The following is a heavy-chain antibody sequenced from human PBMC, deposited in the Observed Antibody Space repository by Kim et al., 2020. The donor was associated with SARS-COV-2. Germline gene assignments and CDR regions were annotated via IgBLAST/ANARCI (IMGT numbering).Heavy chain of an antibody. CDR1: GYTFTSYD. CDR3: ARGRRGVQLWQYYY. CDR2: MNPNSGNT. D-gene: IGHD5-18*01. J-gene: IGHJ4*02. Sequence: ASVKVSCKASGYTFTSYDINWVRQATGQGLEWMGWMNPNSGNTGYAQKFQGRVTMTRNTSISTAYMELSSLRSEDTAVYYCARGRRGVQLWQYYYWGQGTLVTVSS. V-gene: IGHV1-8*01.